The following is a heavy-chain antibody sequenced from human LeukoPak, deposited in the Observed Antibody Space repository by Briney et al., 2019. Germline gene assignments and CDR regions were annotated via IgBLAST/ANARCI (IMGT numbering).Heavy chain of an antibody. CDR2: ISTNGGST. J-gene: IGHJ4*02. D-gene: IGHD5-12*01. V-gene: IGHV3-64*01. CDR1: GFTFSSYA. Sequence: GGSLRLSCAASGFTFSSYAMHWVRQAPGKGLEYVSAISTNGGSTYYANSVKGRLTISRDNSKNTLYLQMGSLRAEDMAVYYCARDSGYGGYYWGQGTLVTVSS. CDR3: ARDSGYGGYY.